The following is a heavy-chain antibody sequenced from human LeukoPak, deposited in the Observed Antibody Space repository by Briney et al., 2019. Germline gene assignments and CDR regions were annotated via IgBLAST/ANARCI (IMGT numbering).Heavy chain of an antibody. D-gene: IGHD6-19*01. CDR2: ISYDGSNK. CDR3: ARDRGIAVAGPVDY. V-gene: IGHV3-30-3*01. Sequence: QPGGSLRLSCAASGFTFSSYAMHWVRQAPGKGLEWVAVISYDGSNKYYADSVKGRFTISRGNSKNTLYLQMNSLRAEDTAVYYCARDRGIAVAGPVDYWGQGTLVTVSS. J-gene: IGHJ4*02. CDR1: GFTFSSYA.